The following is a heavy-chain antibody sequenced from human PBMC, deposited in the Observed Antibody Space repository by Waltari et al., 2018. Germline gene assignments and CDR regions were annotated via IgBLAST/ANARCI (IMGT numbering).Heavy chain of an antibody. V-gene: IGHV4-39*07. CDR3: ERERVGSSDY. Sequence: QLQLQESGPGLVKPSETLSPTCTVSGGSMLSNSSYWGWIRQPPGKGLEWIGSLFYSGSTYYNPSLKSRVTISVDTSKNQFSLKLSSVSAADTAVYYCERERVGSSDYWGQGTLVTVSS. CDR2: LFYSGST. CDR1: GGSMLSNSSY. J-gene: IGHJ4*02. D-gene: IGHD1-26*01.